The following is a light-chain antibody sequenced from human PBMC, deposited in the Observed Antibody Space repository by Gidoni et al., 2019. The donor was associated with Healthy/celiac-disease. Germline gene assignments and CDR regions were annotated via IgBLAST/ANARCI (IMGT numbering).Light chain of an antibody. J-gene: IGKJ4*01. CDR1: QSVSSSY. CDR2: GAS. CDR3: QQYGSSPLT. V-gene: IGKV3-20*01. Sequence: EIVLTQPPGTLSLSPGERATLSCRASQSVSSSYLAWYQQKPGQAPRLLIYGASSRATGIPDRFSGSGSGTDFTLTISRLEPEDFAVYYCQQYGSSPLTFXGXTKVEIK.